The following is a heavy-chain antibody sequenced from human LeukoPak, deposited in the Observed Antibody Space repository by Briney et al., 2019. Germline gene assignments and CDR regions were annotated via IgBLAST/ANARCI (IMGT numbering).Heavy chain of an antibody. CDR3: ARPRKDSSVSDC. D-gene: IGHD6-25*01. J-gene: IGHJ4*02. V-gene: IGHV5-10-1*01. Sequence: GASLQISCKGSEYSFTSYWISWVRQMPGKGLEWMGRIDPSDSYTNYSPSFQGHVTISADKSVSTAYLQWSSLKASDTAMYYCARPRKDSSVSDCWGQGTLVTVSS. CDR2: IDPSDSYT. CDR1: EYSFTSYW.